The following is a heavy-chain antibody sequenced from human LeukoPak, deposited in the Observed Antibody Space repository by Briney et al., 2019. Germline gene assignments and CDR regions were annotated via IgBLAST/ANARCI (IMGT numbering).Heavy chain of an antibody. CDR2: IYYSGST. CDR3: ARTSGYDFWSGYYMSDY. D-gene: IGHD3-3*01. CDR1: GGSISSGDCY. V-gene: IGHV4-30-4*08. Sequence: SQTLSLTCTVSGGSISSGDCYWSWIRQPPGKGLEWIGYIYYSGSTYHNPSLKSRVTISVDTSKNQFSLKLSSVTAADPAVYYCARTSGYDFWSGYYMSDYCGPGNLVTVSS. J-gene: IGHJ4*02.